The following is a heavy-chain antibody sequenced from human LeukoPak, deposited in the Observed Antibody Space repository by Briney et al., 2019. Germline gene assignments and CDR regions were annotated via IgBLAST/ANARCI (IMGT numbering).Heavy chain of an antibody. J-gene: IGHJ4*02. V-gene: IGHV2-70*11. Sequence: SGPTLVNPTQTLTLTCTFSGFSFRTSEMCVSWIRQPPGQALEWLGRIDWGDVRYYNTSLKTRLSISKDTTKNQVVLTMTSVNPVDTATYYCARSACNDFWSGYADYWGQGALVTVSS. CDR1: GFSFRTSEMC. D-gene: IGHD3-3*01. CDR3: ARSACNDFWSGYADY. CDR2: IDWGDVR.